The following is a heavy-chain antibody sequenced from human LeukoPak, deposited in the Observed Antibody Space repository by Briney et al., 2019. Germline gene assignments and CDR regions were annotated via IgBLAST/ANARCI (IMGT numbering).Heavy chain of an antibody. CDR2: IASDGSHT. D-gene: IGHD2-21*01. CDR3: ARERQDTILHSGAFDI. J-gene: IGHJ3*02. V-gene: IGHV3-30-3*01. CDR1: GFTFSTYL. Sequence: GRSLRLSCAASGFTFSTYLMHWVRQAPGKGLEWVADIASDGSHTFYVESVKGRFTISRDNSKNTLYLQMNSLRAEDTAVYFCARERQDTILHSGAFDIWDQGTMVTVSS.